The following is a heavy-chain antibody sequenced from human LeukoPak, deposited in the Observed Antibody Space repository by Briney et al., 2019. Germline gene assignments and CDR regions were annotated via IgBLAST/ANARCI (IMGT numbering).Heavy chain of an antibody. CDR3: ARLMSTATPEGP. D-gene: IGHD2-8*01. V-gene: IGHV1-2*02. CDR2: INPNSGGT. CDR1: GYTFTGYY. Sequence: VSVKVSCKASGYTFTGYYMHWVRQAPGQGLEWMGWINPNSGGTNYAQKFQGRVTMTRDTSISTAYMELSRLRSDDTAVYYCARLMSTATPEGPWGQGTLVTVSS. J-gene: IGHJ5*02.